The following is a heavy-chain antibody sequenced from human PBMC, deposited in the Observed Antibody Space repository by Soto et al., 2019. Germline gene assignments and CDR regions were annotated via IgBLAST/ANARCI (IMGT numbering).Heavy chain of an antibody. V-gene: IGHV1-46*01. D-gene: IGHD3-10*02. CDR2: INPGDGST. Sequence: QVQLVQSEPEVKKPGASVKVSCKASGYTFTSHYMHWVRQAPGQGPEWMGIINPGDGSTRYAQKFQGRLAMTRDTSTSAVYMELSSLRSEDTAVYFCARSYVQSRPIDSWGQGTLVTVSS. CDR3: ARSYVQSRPIDS. J-gene: IGHJ4*02. CDR1: GYTFTSHY.